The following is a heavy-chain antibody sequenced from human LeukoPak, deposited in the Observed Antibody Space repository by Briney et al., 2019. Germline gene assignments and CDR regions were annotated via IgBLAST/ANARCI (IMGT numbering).Heavy chain of an antibody. V-gene: IGHV3-21*01. D-gene: IGHD3-22*01. CDR3: ASRPYDNSGYYYV. CDR2: ISGSSSYI. J-gene: IGHJ4*02. Sequence: PGGSLRLSCVASGFTFTTYSMDWVRQAPGKGLEWVSSISGSSSYIYYADSVKGRFTISRDNAKNSLFLQMSSLRAEDTAVYYCASRPYDNSGYYYVWGQGTLVTVSS. CDR1: GFTFTTYS.